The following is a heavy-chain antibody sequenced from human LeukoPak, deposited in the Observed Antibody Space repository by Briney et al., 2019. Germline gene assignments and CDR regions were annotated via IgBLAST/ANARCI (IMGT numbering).Heavy chain of an antibody. CDR3: ARAFRQLWPLDY. CDR1: GGSISSGGYY. D-gene: IGHD5-18*01. J-gene: IGHJ4*02. V-gene: IGHV4-31*03. Sequence: SQTLSLTCTVSGGSISSGGYYWSWIRQHPGKGLEWIGYIYYSGSTYYNPSLKSRVTISVDTSKNQFSLKLSSVTAADTAVYYCARAFRQLWPLDYWGQGTLVTVSS. CDR2: IYYSGST.